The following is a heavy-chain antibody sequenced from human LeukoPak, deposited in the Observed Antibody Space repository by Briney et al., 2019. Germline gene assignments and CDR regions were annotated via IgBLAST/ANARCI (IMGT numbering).Heavy chain of an antibody. J-gene: IGHJ4*02. CDR2: IIPIFGTG. Sequence: GSSVKVSCKASGGTFSSYAISWVRQAPGQGLEWMGGIIPIFGTGNYAQKFQGRVTITTDESTSTAYMELSSLRSEDTAVYYCARSYSSSWYGGVSVYWGQGTLVTVSS. CDR3: ARSYSSSWYGGVSVY. CDR1: GGTFSSYA. V-gene: IGHV1-69*05. D-gene: IGHD6-13*01.